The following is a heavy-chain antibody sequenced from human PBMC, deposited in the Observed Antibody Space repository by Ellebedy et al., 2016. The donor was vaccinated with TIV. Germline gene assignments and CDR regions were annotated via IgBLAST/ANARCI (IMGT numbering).Heavy chain of an antibody. D-gene: IGHD3-16*02. CDR1: GGSFSGYY. V-gene: IGHV4-34*01. Sequence: SETLSLXXAVYGGSFSGYYWSWIRQPPGKGLEWIGEINHSGSTNYNPSLKSRVTISVDTSKNQFSLKLSSVTAADTAVYYCARSGVWGSYRYIGWWGQGTLVTVSS. J-gene: IGHJ4*02. CDR3: ARSGVWGSYRYIGW. CDR2: INHSGST.